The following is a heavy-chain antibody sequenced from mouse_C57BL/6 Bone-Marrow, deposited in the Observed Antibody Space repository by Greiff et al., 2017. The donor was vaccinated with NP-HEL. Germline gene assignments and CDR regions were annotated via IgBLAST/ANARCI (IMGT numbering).Heavy chain of an antibody. CDR3: ARARGWFAY. CDR2: ISYDGSN. CDR1: GYSITSGYY. V-gene: IGHV3-6*01. J-gene: IGHJ3*01. Sequence: EVKLMESGPGLVKPSQSLSLTCSVTGYSITSGYYWNWIRQFPGNKLEWMGYISYDGSNNYNPSLKNRISITRDTSKNQFFLKLNSVTTEDTATYYCARARGWFAYWGQGTLVTVSA.